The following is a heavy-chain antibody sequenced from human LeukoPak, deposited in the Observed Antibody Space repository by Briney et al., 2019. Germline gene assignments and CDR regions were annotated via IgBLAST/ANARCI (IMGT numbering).Heavy chain of an antibody. V-gene: IGHV4-30-2*01. CDR3: AREVYVGSDAFDI. Sequence: SEILSLTRTVSGGSISSGGYYWSWIRQPPGKGLEWIGYIYHSGSTYYNPSLKSRVTISVDRSKNQFSLKLSSVTAADTAVYYCAREVYVGSDAFDIWGQGTMVTVSS. CDR1: GGSISSGGYY. J-gene: IGHJ3*02. D-gene: IGHD3-16*01. CDR2: IYHSGST.